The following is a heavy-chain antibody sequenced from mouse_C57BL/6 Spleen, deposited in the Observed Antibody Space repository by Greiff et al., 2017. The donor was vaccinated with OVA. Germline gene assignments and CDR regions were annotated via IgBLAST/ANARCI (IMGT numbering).Heavy chain of an antibody. V-gene: IGHV10-1*01. Sequence: DAGGGLVQPKGSLKLSCAASGFSFNTYAMNWVRQAPGKGLEWVARIRSKSNNYATYYADSVKDRFTISRDDSESMLYLQMNNLKTEDTAMYYCVRQGDYFDYWGQGTTLTVSS. J-gene: IGHJ2*01. CDR3: VRQGDYFDY. CDR2: IRSKSNNYAT. CDR1: GFSFNTYA.